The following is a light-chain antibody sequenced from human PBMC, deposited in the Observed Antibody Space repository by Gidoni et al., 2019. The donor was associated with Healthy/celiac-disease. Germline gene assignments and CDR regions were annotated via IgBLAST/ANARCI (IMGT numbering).Light chain of an antibody. J-gene: IGKJ5*01. CDR3: QQYDNLPIT. CDR1: QDISNY. CDR2: DES. V-gene: IGKV1-33*01. Sequence: DIQMTQSPSSLSASVGDKVTITFQASQDISNYLNWYQKKLVKDPKLLFYDESNLETVVPSRFIGSISGTDFTFIISSLQPEDIATYYCQQYDNLPITFGQGTRLEIK.